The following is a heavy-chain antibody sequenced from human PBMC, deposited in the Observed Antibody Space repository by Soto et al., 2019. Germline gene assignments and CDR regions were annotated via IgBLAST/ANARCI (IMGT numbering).Heavy chain of an antibody. CDR1: GGSISSSDYY. V-gene: IGHV4-39*01. CDR2: IYYSGSA. Sequence: PSETLSLTCTVSGGSISSSDYYWGWIRQPPGKGLEWIGNIYYSGSASYNPSLKSRVTISVDTSKNQVSLKLSSVTADDTAVYYCANQHVDTVASFDYWGQGTLVTVSS. J-gene: IGHJ4*02. CDR3: ANQHVDTVASFDY. D-gene: IGHD5-12*01.